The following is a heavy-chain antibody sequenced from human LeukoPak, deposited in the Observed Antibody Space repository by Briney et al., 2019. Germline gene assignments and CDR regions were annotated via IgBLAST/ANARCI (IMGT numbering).Heavy chain of an antibody. CDR1: GFTFSSYA. CDR3: ARDGERRLEPPTYYYYYYYMDV. V-gene: IGHV3-64*01. Sequence: GGSLRLSCAASGFTFSSYAMHWVRQAPGKGLEYVSAISSNRGSTYYANSVKGRFTISRDNSKNTLYLQMGSLRAEDMAVYYCARDGERRLEPPTYYYYYYYMDVWGKGTTVTVSS. J-gene: IGHJ6*03. D-gene: IGHD1-1*01. CDR2: ISSNRGST.